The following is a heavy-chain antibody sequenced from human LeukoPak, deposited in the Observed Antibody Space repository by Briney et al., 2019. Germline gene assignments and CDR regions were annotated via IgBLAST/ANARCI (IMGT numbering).Heavy chain of an antibody. CDR3: ARGFPPRRNYDSSGYYSYYFDY. V-gene: IGHV1-18*01. CDR2: ISAYNGNT. CDR1: GYTFTSYG. D-gene: IGHD3-22*01. Sequence: ASVKVSCKASGYTFTSYGISWVRQAPGQGLEWMGWISAYNGNTKHAQKVQGRVTVTTDTSTSTAYMELRSLRSDDTAVYYCARGFPPRRNYDSSGYYSYYFDYWGQGTLVTVSS. J-gene: IGHJ4*02.